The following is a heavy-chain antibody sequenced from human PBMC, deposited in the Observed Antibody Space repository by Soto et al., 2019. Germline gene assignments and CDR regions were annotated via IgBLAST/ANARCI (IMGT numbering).Heavy chain of an antibody. Sequence: QVQLVQSGAEVKKPGASVKLSCRTSGYTFTHYYIHWVRKAPGQGIEWLGIINPASGSTNYAQDFQGRVTLTMDTSTTTVYMDLSGLRAEDTAIFYCARDLAAGDHWGQGTVVTVSS. V-gene: IGHV1-46*01. CDR3: ARDLAAGDH. CDR1: GYTFTHYY. CDR2: INPASGST. J-gene: IGHJ4*02. D-gene: IGHD6-13*01.